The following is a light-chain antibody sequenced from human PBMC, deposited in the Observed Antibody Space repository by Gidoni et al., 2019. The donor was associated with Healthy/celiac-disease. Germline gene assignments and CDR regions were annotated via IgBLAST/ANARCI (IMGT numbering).Light chain of an antibody. J-gene: IGLJ2*01. Sequence: SYELTQPPSVSVYPGQTASITCPGDKSGDKYACWYQQKPGQSPVLVIYQDSKRPSGIPERFSGSNSGNTATLTISGTQAMDEADYYCQAWDSSTGDVVFGGGTKLTVL. CDR1: KSGDKY. V-gene: IGLV3-1*01. CDR2: QDS. CDR3: QAWDSSTGDVV.